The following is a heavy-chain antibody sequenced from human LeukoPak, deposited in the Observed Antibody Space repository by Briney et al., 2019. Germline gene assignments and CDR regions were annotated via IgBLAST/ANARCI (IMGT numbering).Heavy chain of an antibody. CDR2: IYYSGST. V-gene: IGHV4-39*01. D-gene: IGHD3-10*01. CDR3: VAGSGSHDY. CDR1: GGSISSSSYY. J-gene: IGHJ4*02. Sequence: SETLSLTCTVSGGSISSSSYYWGWIRQPPGKGLEWIGSIYYSGSTYYNPSLKSRVTISVDTSKNQFSLKLSSVTAADTAVYYCVAGSGSHDYWGQGTLVTVSS.